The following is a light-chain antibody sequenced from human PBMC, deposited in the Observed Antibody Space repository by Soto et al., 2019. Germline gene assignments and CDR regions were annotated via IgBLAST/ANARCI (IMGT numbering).Light chain of an antibody. Sequence: QSVLTQPPSASGTPGQTVTVSCSGSSSNIGGYTVNWYQQLPGTAPKLVIYSNHQRPSGVPDRFSGSKSGTSASLAISGLQSEDEADYYCAAWDDSLNGSVFGSGTKLTVL. V-gene: IGLV1-44*01. CDR3: AAWDDSLNGSV. CDR1: SSNIGGYT. J-gene: IGLJ1*01. CDR2: SNH.